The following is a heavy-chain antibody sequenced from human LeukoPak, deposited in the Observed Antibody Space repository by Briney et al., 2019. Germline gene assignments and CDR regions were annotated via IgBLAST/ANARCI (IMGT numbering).Heavy chain of an antibody. Sequence: GRSLRLSCAASGFTFSNYGMHWVRQAPGKGLEWVAVISYDGNSKYYVDSVKGRFTISRDNSKNTLYLQMNSLRAEDTAVYYCASGVYCGGDCMGAFDIWGQGTMVTVSS. V-gene: IGHV3-30*03. CDR1: GFTFSNYG. J-gene: IGHJ3*02. D-gene: IGHD2-21*02. CDR2: ISYDGNSK. CDR3: ASGVYCGGDCMGAFDI.